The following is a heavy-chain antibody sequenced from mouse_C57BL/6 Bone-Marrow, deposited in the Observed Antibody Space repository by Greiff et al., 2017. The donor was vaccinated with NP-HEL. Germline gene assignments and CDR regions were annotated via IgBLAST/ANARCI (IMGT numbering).Heavy chain of an antibody. V-gene: IGHV1-64*01. CDR2: IHPNSGST. Sequence: QVHVKQPGAELVKPGASVKLSCKASGYTFTSYWMHWVKQRPGQGLEWIGMIHPNSGSTNYNEKFKSKATLTVDKSSSTAYMQLSSLTSEDSAVYYCARGPYWYFDYWGQGTTLTVSS. CDR1: GYTFTSYW. D-gene: IGHD1-1*01. J-gene: IGHJ2*01. CDR3: ARGPYWYFDY.